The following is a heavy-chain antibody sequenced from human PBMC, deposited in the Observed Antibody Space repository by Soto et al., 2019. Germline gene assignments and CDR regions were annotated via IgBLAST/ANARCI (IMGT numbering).Heavy chain of an antibody. CDR3: ARGGIVATISVHYYYGMDV. Sequence: VASVKVSCKASGGTFSSYAISWVRQAPGQGLEWMGGIIPIFGTANYAQKFQGRVTITADKSTSTAYMELSSLRSEDTAVYYCARGGIVATISVHYYYGMDVWGQGTTVTVSS. D-gene: IGHD5-12*01. V-gene: IGHV1-69*06. CDR1: GGTFSSYA. J-gene: IGHJ6*02. CDR2: IIPIFGTA.